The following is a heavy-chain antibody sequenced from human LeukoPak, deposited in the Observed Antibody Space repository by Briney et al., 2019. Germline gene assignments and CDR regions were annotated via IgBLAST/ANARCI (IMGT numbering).Heavy chain of an antibody. J-gene: IGHJ6*02. V-gene: IGHV4-59*01. CDR1: GGSISSYY. Sequence: SETLSLTCTVSGGSISSYYWSWIRQPPGKGLEWLGYIYYSGSTNYNPSLKSRVTISVDTSKNQFSLKLSSVTAADTAVYYCASFSMLSSGWYPEFYGMDVWGQWTTVTVSS. D-gene: IGHD6-19*01. CDR2: IYYSGST. CDR3: ASFSMLSSGWYPEFYGMDV.